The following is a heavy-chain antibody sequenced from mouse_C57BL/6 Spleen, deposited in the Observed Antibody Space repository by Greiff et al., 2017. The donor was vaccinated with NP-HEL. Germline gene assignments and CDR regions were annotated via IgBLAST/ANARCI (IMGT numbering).Heavy chain of an antibody. J-gene: IGHJ3*01. CDR2: IYPGSGST. V-gene: IGHV1-55*01. CDR1: GYTFTSYW. D-gene: IGHD1-1*01. CDR3: ARMGRLTTVGAY. Sequence: VQLQQSGAELVKPGASVKMSCKASGYTFTSYWITWVKQRPGQGLEWIGDIYPGSGSTNYNEKFKSKATLTVDTSSSTAYMQLSSLTSEDSAVYYCARMGRLTTVGAYWGQGTLVTVSA.